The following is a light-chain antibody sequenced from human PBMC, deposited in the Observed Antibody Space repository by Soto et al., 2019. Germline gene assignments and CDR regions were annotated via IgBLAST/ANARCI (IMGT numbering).Light chain of an antibody. J-gene: IGKJ2*01. CDR2: GAS. V-gene: IGKV3-20*01. CDR3: QQYGSSPPEYT. Sequence: EIVLTQSPGTLSLSPGERATLSCRASQSVSSNYLAWYQQKPGQAPRRLIYGASSRATGVPDRFSGSGSGTDVTHTINRLEPEDFAVYYCQQYGSSPPEYTFGQGTKLEIK. CDR1: QSVSSNY.